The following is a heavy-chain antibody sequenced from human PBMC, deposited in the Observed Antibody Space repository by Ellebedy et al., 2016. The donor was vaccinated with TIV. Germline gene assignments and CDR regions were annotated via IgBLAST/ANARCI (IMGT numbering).Heavy chain of an antibody. Sequence: ASVKVSCXASGYTFTGYYMHWVRQAPGQGLEWMGWINPNSGGTNYAQKFQGWVTMTRDTSISTAYMELSRLRSDDTAVYYCARAKVGDIAAAGYGMDVWGQGTTVTVSS. CDR3: ARAKVGDIAAAGYGMDV. V-gene: IGHV1-2*04. CDR1: GYTFTGYY. CDR2: INPNSGGT. J-gene: IGHJ6*02. D-gene: IGHD6-13*01.